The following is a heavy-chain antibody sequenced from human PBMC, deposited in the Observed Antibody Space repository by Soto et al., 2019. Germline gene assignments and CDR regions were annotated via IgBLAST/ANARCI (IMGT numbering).Heavy chain of an antibody. CDR1: GYTFTNFG. CDR2: SSPHNGNT. Sequence: QVQLVQSGAEVKKPGASVKVSCKTSGYTFTNFGLSLVRQSPGQGLEWMGWSSPHNGNTNYADNFQGIVTMTTDTSTSTAYMWLRSLRSDATAVYSGAGGGTPIDYWGQGTLVTVSS. D-gene: IGHD3-16*01. J-gene: IGHJ4*02. CDR3: AGGGTPIDY. V-gene: IGHV1-18*01.